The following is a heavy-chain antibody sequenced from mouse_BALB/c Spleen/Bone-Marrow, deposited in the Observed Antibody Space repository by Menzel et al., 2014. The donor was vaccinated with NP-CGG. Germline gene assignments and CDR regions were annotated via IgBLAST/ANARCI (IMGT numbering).Heavy chain of an antibody. V-gene: IGHV5-12*02. D-gene: IGHD4-1*01. CDR3: AKQLAYAMDY. CDR1: GFTFSDYY. Sequence: EVMLVESGGGLVQPGGSLKLSCATSGFTFSDYYMYWVRQTPEKRLEWVAYITKGGGSTYYPDIVKGRFTISRDNAKNXLYLQMSRPKSEDTAMYYCAKQLAYAMDYWGQGTSVTVPS. CDR2: ITKGGGST. J-gene: IGHJ4*01.